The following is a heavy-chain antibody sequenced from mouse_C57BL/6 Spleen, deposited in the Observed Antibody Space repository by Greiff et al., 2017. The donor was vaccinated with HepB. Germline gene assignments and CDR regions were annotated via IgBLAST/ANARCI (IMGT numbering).Heavy chain of an antibody. Sequence: EVKLVESGGDLVKPGGSLKLSCAASGFTFSSYGMSWVRQTPDKRLEWVATISSGGSYTYYPDSVKGRFTISRDNAKNTLYLQMSSLKSEDTAMYYCARQRDYYGSSYYFDDWGQGTTLTVSS. CDR3: ARQRDYYGSSYYFDD. J-gene: IGHJ2*01. V-gene: IGHV5-6*02. CDR1: GFTFSSYG. D-gene: IGHD1-1*01. CDR2: ISSGGSYT.